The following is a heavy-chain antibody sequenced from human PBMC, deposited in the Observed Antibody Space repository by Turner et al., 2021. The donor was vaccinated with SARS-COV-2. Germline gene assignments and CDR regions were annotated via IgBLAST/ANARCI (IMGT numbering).Heavy chain of an antibody. D-gene: IGHD6-6*01. V-gene: IGHV3-9*01. Sequence: EVQLVESGGGLEQPGGSLRLSCAASGFTFDDYAMYWVRQAPGKGLEWVSGITLKSGIIGYADSVNGRFTISRDNAKTFLYLQMNSLRAEDTALYYCAKEIVRDGHRSSWDYYYGMDVWGQGTTVTVSS. CDR2: ITLKSGII. CDR3: AKEIVRDGHRSSWDYYYGMDV. J-gene: IGHJ6*02. CDR1: GFTFDDYA.